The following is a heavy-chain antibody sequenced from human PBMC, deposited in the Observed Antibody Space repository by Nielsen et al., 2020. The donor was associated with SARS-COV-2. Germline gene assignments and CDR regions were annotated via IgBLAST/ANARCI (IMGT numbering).Heavy chain of an antibody. Sequence: WIRQPPGKGLEWVSSISSSSSYIYYADSVKGRFTISRDNAKNSLYLQMNSLRAEDTAVYYCARDARFYYYGSGSYSDYYYYGMDVWGQGTTVTVSS. D-gene: IGHD3-10*01. CDR3: ARDARFYYYGSGSYSDYYYYGMDV. CDR2: ISSSSSYI. V-gene: IGHV3-21*01. J-gene: IGHJ6*02.